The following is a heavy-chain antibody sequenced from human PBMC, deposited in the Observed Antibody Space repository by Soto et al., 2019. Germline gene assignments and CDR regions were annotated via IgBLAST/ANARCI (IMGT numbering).Heavy chain of an antibody. V-gene: IGHV4-4*07. CDR3: AREGSYSAYNFAHGIQLWSFDF. D-gene: IGHD5-12*01. J-gene: IGHJ4*02. Sequence: PSETLSLTCTVSGGSINTFYWSWVRQPAGKGLALIGRIFSSGSTSFNPSLESRVAMSVETSKNHFSLNLSSVTAADMAVYYCAREGSYSAYNFAHGIQLWSFDFWGQGALVTVSS. CDR1: GGSINTFY. CDR2: IFSSGST.